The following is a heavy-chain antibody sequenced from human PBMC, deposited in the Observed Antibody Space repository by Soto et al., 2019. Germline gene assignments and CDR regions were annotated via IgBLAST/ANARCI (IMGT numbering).Heavy chain of an antibody. CDR3: ARSNTRSSWFDY. CDR2: INPSGGST. D-gene: IGHD6-13*01. CDR1: GYTFTSYY. V-gene: IGHV1-46*01. J-gene: IGHJ5*01. Sequence: ASVKVSCKASGYTFTSYYIHWVRQAPGQGLEWMGIINPSGGSTNYAQKFQDRVTMTRDTSTSTVYMELSSLRSEDTAVYYCARSNTRSSWFDYWGQGTLVTVSS.